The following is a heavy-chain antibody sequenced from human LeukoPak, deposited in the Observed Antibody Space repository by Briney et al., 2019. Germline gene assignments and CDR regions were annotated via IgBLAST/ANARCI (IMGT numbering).Heavy chain of an antibody. CDR3: AKDLLTVVPAASWNDP. D-gene: IGHD2-2*01. CDR2: IYSGGST. V-gene: IGHV3-53*01. J-gene: IGHJ5*02. CDR1: GFTVSSNY. Sequence: GGSLRLSCAASGFTVSSNYMSWVRQAPGKGLEWVSVIYSGGSTYYADSVKGRFTISRDNSKNTLYLQMNSLRAEDTAVYYCAKDLLTVVPAASWNDPWGQGTLVTVSS.